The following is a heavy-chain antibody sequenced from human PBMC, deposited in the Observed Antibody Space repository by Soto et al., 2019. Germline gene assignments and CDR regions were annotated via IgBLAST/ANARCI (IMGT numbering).Heavy chain of an antibody. Sequence: EVQLLESGGGLVQPGGSLRLSCAASGFTFSSYVMSWVRQAPGKGLEWVSAISGSGGSTDYADSVKGRFTISRDNSKNTLYLQMNSLRAEDTAVYYCATALRSGLAAAGYFFDYWGQGTLVTVSS. V-gene: IGHV3-23*01. CDR1: GFTFSSYV. CDR3: ATALRSGLAAAGYFFDY. CDR2: ISGSGGST. J-gene: IGHJ4*02. D-gene: IGHD6-13*01.